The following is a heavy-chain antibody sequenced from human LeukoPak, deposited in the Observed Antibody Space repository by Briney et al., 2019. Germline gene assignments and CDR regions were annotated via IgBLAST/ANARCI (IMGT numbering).Heavy chain of an antibody. V-gene: IGHV3-21*01. CDR3: ARVRGVVQLWLQSFDY. CDR2: ISSSSSYI. CDR1: GFTFSSYS. D-gene: IGHD5-18*01. J-gene: IGHJ4*02. Sequence: PGGSLRLSCAASGFTFSSYSMNWVRQAPGKGLEWVSSISSSSSYIYYADSVKGRFTISRDNAKNSLYLQMNSLRAEDTAVYYCARVRGVVQLWLQSFDYWGQGTLVTVSS.